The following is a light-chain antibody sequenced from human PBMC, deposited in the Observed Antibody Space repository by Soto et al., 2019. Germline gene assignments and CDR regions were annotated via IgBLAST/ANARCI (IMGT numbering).Light chain of an antibody. CDR3: QKYGNLPLT. CDR1: QTITT. Sequence: ELVLTQSPGTLSLSPGERAPLSGRASQTITTLAWYQRKPGQAPRLLIYRVSSRATGVPDRFSGSGSGTDYTLTISRLEPEEFAVYYCQKYGNLPLTVGGGTKVAIK. CDR2: RVS. V-gene: IGKV3-20*01. J-gene: IGKJ4*01.